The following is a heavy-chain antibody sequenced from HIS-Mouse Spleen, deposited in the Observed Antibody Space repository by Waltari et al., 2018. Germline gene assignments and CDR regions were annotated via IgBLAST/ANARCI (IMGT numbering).Heavy chain of an antibody. CDR1: GFTFRSYA. CDR3: ARGGIAAAGGPFDY. V-gene: IGHV3-30-3*01. Sequence: QVQLVESGGGVVQPGRSLRLSCAASGFTFRSYAMHGVLQAPGKGLEWVAVISYDGSNKYYADSVKGRFTISRDNSKNTLYLQMNSLRAEDTAVYYCARGGIAAAGGPFDYWGQGTLVTVSS. J-gene: IGHJ4*02. D-gene: IGHD6-13*01. CDR2: ISYDGSNK.